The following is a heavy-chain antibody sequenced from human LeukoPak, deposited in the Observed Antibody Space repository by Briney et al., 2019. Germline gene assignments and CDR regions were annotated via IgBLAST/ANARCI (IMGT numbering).Heavy chain of an antibody. J-gene: IGHJ5*02. CDR1: GDSVSSNSVT. Sequence: SQTLSLTCAISGDSVSSNSVTWNWIRQSPSRGLEWLGRTYYRSTWYNDYAVSVRGRITVNPDTSKNQFSLHPNSVTPEDTAVYYCARRLTQYDCFDPWGQGILVTVSS. CDR2: TYYRSTWYN. CDR3: ARRLTQYDCFDP. V-gene: IGHV6-1*01. D-gene: IGHD2-2*01.